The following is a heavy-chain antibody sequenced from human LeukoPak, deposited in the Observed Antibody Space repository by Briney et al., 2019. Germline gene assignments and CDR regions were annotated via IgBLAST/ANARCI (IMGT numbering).Heavy chain of an antibody. Sequence: TLSLTCTVSGGSISSGSDYGSWSRQPGGKGREWIGRIYTSGSTNYNPSLKSRVTISVDTSKNQFSLKLSSVTAADTAVYYCARLALRMGNAFDIWGQGTMVTVSS. J-gene: IGHJ3*02. D-gene: IGHD3-16*01. CDR1: GGSISSGSDY. CDR3: ARLALRMGNAFDI. CDR2: IYTSGST. V-gene: IGHV4-61*02.